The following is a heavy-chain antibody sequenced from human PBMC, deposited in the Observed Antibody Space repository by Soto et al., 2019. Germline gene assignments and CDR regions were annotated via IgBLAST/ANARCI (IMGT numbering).Heavy chain of an antibody. CDR1: GYTFTSYG. CDR3: ARVSGLRFLQSYFDY. Sequence: QVQLVQSGAEVKNPGASVKVSCKASGYTFTSYGISWVRQAPGQGLEWMGWISAYNGNTNYAQKLQGRVTMTTDTSTRTAYIELRSLRSDDTAVYYCARVSGLRFLQSYFDYWGQGTLVTVSS. D-gene: IGHD3-3*01. CDR2: ISAYNGNT. J-gene: IGHJ4*02. V-gene: IGHV1-18*01.